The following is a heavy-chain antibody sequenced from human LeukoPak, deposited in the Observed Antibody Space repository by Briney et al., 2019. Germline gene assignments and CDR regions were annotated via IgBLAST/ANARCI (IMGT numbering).Heavy chain of an antibody. V-gene: IGHV4-59*01. J-gene: IGHJ3*02. D-gene: IGHD6-6*01. Sequence: SETLSLTCTVSGGSISSYYWSWIRQPPGKGLEWIGYIYYSGSINYNPSLKSRVTISVDTSKNQFSLKLSSVTAADTAVYYCARVVDAFDIWGQGTMVTVSS. CDR3: ARVVDAFDI. CDR2: IYYSGSI. CDR1: GGSISSYY.